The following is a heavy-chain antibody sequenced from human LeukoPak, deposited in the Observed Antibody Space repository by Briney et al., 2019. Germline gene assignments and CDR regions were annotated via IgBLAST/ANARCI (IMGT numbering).Heavy chain of an antibody. CDR2: ISSSSSYI. J-gene: IGHJ4*02. CDR3: AKNLKRKTGYCSSTSCPLDY. D-gene: IGHD2-2*03. Sequence: PGGSLRLSCAASGFTFSSYSMNWVRQAPGKGLEWVSSISSSSSYIYYADSVKGRFTISRDNAKNSLYLQMNSLRAEDTAVYYCAKNLKRKTGYCSSTSCPLDYWGQGTLVTVSS. V-gene: IGHV3-21*04. CDR1: GFTFSSYS.